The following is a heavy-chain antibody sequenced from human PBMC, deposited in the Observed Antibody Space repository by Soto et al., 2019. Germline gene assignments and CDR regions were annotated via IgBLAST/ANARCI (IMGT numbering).Heavy chain of an antibody. CDR1: GGTFSNYA. V-gene: IGHV1-69*06. J-gene: IGHJ2*01. CDR3: ARDYYNGSGSYSWYFDL. Sequence: QVQLVQSGAEVKKPGSSVKVSCKASGGTFSNYAISWVRQAPGQGLEWMGTIIPVFGTRNYAQRFQGRVTIIADKSPSTAYMELSSLRSEDTAVYYCARDYYNGSGSYSWYFDLWGRGTLVTVSS. D-gene: IGHD3-22*01. CDR2: IIPVFGTR.